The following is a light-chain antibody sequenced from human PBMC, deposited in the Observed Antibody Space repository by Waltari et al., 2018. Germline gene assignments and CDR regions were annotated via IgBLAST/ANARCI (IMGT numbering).Light chain of an antibody. J-gene: IGKJ2*01. CDR2: KAS. V-gene: IGKV1-5*03. CDR3: QQYTSYSPYT. Sequence: DIQMTQSPSTLSASVGDRVTITCRASQSISSWLAWYQQKPGKAPKLLIYKASTLESGVPSRFSGSGSGTEFTLTISSLQPDDFVTYYCQQYTSYSPYTFGLGTKLEIK. CDR1: QSISSW.